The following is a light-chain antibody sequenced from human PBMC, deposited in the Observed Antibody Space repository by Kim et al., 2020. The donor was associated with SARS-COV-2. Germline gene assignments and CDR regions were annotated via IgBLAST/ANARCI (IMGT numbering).Light chain of an antibody. Sequence: IVMTQSPATLSVSPGERATLSCRASQSVSSNLAWYQQRPGQTPTLLIYGASIRATGIPGRFSGSGSGTEFTLTISSLQSEDLGVYYCQQYNNWPPLTFGGGTKVDIK. CDR2: GAS. CDR1: QSVSSN. V-gene: IGKV3-15*01. J-gene: IGKJ4*01. CDR3: QQYNNWPPLT.